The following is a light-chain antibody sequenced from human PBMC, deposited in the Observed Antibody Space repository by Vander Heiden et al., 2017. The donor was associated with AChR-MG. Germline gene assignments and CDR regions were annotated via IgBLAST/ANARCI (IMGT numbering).Light chain of an antibody. CDR3: RAYESISYVV. Sequence: SSVLTHSPSLPVCPGQTSSITCSGDKWGDKYACWYQQKPGQSPVLVIYDDSKRPSGIPERFSGSNSGNTATLTVSGTQAMDEADYYCRAYESISYVVFGGGTKLTVL. CDR1: KWGDKY. CDR2: DDS. V-gene: IGLV3-1*01. J-gene: IGLJ2*01.